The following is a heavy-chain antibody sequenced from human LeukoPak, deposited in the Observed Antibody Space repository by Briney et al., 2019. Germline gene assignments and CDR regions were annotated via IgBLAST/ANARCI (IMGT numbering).Heavy chain of an antibody. CDR3: GSGIAVDY. CDR1: GFTFSSYG. V-gene: IGHV3-30*02. CDR2: IRYDGSNK. D-gene: IGHD1-26*01. J-gene: IGHJ4*02. Sequence: PGGSLRLSCAASGFTFSSYGMHRVRQAPGKGLEWVAFIRYDGSNKYYADSVKGRFTISRDNSKNTLYLQMNSLRAEDAAVYYCGSGIAVDYRGQGTLVTVSS.